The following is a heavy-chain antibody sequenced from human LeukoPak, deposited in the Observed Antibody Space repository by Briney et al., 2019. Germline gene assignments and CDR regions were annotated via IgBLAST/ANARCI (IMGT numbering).Heavy chain of an antibody. V-gene: IGHV3-48*02. D-gene: IGHD2-2*01. CDR2: ISSSSSTI. CDR1: GFTFSSCS. Sequence: GGSLRLSCAASGFTFSSCSMNWVRQAPGKGLEWVSFISSSSSTIYYTDSVRGRFTISRDNAKNSLYLQMDSLRDEDTAVYYCARDSRYCSSANCYFDYWGQGTLVTVSS. J-gene: IGHJ4*02. CDR3: ARDSRYCSSANCYFDY.